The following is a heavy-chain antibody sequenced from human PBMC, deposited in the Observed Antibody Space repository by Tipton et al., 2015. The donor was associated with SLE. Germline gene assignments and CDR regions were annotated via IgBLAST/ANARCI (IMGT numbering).Heavy chain of an antibody. J-gene: IGHJ4*02. V-gene: IGHV4-59*08. CDR3: ARQGAGDTFDY. CDR1: GGSISSYY. D-gene: IGHD1-26*01. Sequence: GLVKPSETLSLTCTVSGGSISSYYWSWIRQPPGKGLEWIGRIYASGSTNYNPSLKSRVIISVDRSKSQLSLNLTSVTAADTAVYYCARQGAGDTFDYWGQGTLVTVSS. CDR2: IYASGST.